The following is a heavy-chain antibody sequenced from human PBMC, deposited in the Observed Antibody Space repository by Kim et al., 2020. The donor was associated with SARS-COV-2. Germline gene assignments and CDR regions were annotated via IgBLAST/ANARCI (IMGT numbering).Heavy chain of an antibody. D-gene: IGHD1-26*01. V-gene: IGHV3-21*06. CDR2: ISSRSSYI. Sequence: GGSLRLSCAASGFTFSSYTMKWVRQAPGKGPEWVSSISSRSSYIDYADSVKGRFTISRDDAKNSLYLQMNSLRAEDTAVYYCTREGEGSATYYVVGYGMDVWGQGTTVTVS. J-gene: IGHJ6*02. CDR3: TREGEGSATYYVVGYGMDV. CDR1: GFTFSSYT.